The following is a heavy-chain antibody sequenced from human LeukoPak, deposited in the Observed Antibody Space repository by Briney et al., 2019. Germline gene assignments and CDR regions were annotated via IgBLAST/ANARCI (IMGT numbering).Heavy chain of an antibody. CDR2: IYHSGST. CDR3: ARLHTMIAHFDY. V-gene: IGHV4-38-2*01. CDR1: GYSISSGYC. D-gene: IGHD3-22*01. Sequence: SETLSLTCAVSGYSISSGYCWGWIRQPPGKGLEWIGNIYHSGSTYYNPSLKSRVTISVDTSKNQFSLKLSSVTAADTAVYYCARLHTMIAHFDYWGQGTLVTVSS. J-gene: IGHJ4*02.